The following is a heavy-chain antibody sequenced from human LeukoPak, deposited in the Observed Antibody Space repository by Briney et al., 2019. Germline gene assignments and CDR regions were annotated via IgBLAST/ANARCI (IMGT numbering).Heavy chain of an antibody. J-gene: IGHJ3*02. CDR1: GGTFSSYA. CDR3: ARSLFPSGSAFDI. CDR2: IIPIFGIA. V-gene: IGHV1-69*04. D-gene: IGHD1-26*01. Sequence: SVKVSCKASGGTFSSYAISWVRQAPGQGLEWMGRIIPIFGIANYAQKFQGRVTITADKSTSTAYVELSSLRSEDTAVYYCARSLFPSGSAFDIWGQGTMVTVSS.